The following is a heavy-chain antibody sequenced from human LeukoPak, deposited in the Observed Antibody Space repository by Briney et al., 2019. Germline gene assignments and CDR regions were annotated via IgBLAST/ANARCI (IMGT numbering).Heavy chain of an antibody. CDR2: IWYDGSNK. CDR3: AKELAANH. Sequence: GGSLRLSCAASGFTFSSYGMHWVRQAPGRGLEWVSVIWYDGSNKYYADSVKGRFTISRDNSKNTLYLQMNSLRAEDTAVYYCAKELAANHWGQGNLVTVSS. V-gene: IGHV3-33*06. D-gene: IGHD6-6*01. J-gene: IGHJ5*02. CDR1: GFTFSSYG.